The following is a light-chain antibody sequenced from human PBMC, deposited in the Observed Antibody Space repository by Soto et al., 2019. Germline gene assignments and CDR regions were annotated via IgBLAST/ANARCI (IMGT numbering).Light chain of an antibody. V-gene: IGLV2-14*01. CDR1: SSDIGAYNY. CDR2: AVT. J-gene: IGLJ1*01. CDR3: SSYTRSSTL. Sequence: QSALTQPASVSGSPGQSITISCTGTSSDIGAYNYVSWYQQHPGKAPKLMIYAVTDRPSGVSSRFSGSKSANTASLTISGLQAEDEADYYCSSYTRSSTLFGTGTKVTVL.